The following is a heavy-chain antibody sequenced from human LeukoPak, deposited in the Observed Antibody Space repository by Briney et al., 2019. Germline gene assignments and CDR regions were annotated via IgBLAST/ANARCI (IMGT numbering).Heavy chain of an antibody. J-gene: IGHJ4*02. CDR3: ASSQVTARQFDY. D-gene: IGHD2-21*02. CDR2: INSDGSST. V-gene: IGHV3-74*01. CDR1: GFTFSSYW. Sequence: GGSLRLSCAASGFTFSSYWMHWVRQAPGKGLVWVSRINSDGSSTSYADSVKGRFTISRDNAKNTLYLQMNSLRAEDTAVYYCASSQVTARQFDYWGQGTLVTVSS.